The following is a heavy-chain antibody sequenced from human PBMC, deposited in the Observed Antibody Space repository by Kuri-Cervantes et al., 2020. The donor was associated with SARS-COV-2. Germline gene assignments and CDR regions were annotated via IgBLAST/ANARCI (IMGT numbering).Heavy chain of an antibody. V-gene: IGHV3-11*04. D-gene: IGHD6-13*01. J-gene: IGHJ4*02. CDR2: ISSSGSTI. CDR1: GFTFSNAW. CDR3: ARRQWSIAAAYYFDY. Sequence: LSLTCAASGFTFSNAWMSWVRQAPGKGLEWVSYISSSGSTIYYADSVKGRFTISRDNAKNSLYLQMNSLRAEDTAVYYCARRQWSIAAAYYFDYWGQGTLVTVSS.